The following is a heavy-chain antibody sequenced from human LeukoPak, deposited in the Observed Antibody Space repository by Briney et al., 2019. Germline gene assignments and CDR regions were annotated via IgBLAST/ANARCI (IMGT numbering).Heavy chain of an antibody. CDR2: IWYDGSNK. CDR3: AKDRSSGRLYYYYGMDV. CDR1: GFTFSSYG. J-gene: IGHJ6*02. Sequence: GGSLRLSCAASGFTFSSYGMHWVRQAPGKGLEWVAVIWYDGSNKYYADSVKGRFTISRDNSKNTLYLQMNSLRAEDTAVYYCAKDRSSGRLYYYYGMDVWGQGTTVTVSS. D-gene: IGHD3-10*01. V-gene: IGHV3-33*06.